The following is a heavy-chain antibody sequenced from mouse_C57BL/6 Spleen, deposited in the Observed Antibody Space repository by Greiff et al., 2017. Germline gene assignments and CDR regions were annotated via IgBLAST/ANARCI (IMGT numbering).Heavy chain of an antibody. Sequence: QVQLQQPGAELVMPGASVKLSCKASGYTFTSYWMHWVKQRPGQGLEWIGEIDPSDSYTNYNQKFKGKSTLTVDKSSSTAYMQLSSLTSEDSAVYYCARGVAQALFAYWGQGTLVTVSA. CDR1: GYTFTSYW. D-gene: IGHD1-3*01. CDR3: ARGVAQALFAY. J-gene: IGHJ3*01. CDR2: IDPSDSYT. V-gene: IGHV1-69*01.